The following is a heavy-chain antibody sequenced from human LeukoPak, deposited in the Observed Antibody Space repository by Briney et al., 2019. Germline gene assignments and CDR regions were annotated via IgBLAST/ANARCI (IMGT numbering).Heavy chain of an antibody. Sequence: GGSLRLSCAASGFIFSSYGMHWVRQAPGKGLEWVALISYDGDNKQYADSVRGRFTISRENSQNTLYLQMDSLRAEDTAVYYCAKDVYYDRSGYYFYYYGMDVWGQGTTVTVSS. CDR2: ISYDGDNK. D-gene: IGHD3-22*01. J-gene: IGHJ6*02. CDR3: AKDVYYDRSGYYFYYYGMDV. V-gene: IGHV3-30*18. CDR1: GFIFSSYG.